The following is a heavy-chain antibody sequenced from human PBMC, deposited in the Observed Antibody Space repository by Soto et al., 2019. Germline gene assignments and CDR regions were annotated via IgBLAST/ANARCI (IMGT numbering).Heavy chain of an antibody. CDR3: ARSYYDYSKDAFDI. CDR2: IHYSGST. D-gene: IGHD4-4*01. CDR1: GGSISSYY. Sequence: SETLSLTCTVSGGSISSYYWSWIRQPPGKGLEWIGYIHYSGSTNYNPSLKSRITISVDTSKNQFSLKLSSVTAADTAVFYCARSYYDYSKDAFDIWGQGTMVTVSS. J-gene: IGHJ3*02. V-gene: IGHV4-59*01.